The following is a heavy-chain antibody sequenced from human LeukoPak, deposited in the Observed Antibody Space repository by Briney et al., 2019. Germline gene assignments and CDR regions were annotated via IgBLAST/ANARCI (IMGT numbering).Heavy chain of an antibody. V-gene: IGHV4-59*08. J-gene: IGHJ4*02. D-gene: IGHD3/OR15-3a*01. CDR3: ARRSDWFDY. CDR1: GDSISSYY. CDR2: IYHTGST. Sequence: SETLSLTCTVSGDSISSYYWSWIRQPPGKGLEWIGYIYHTGSTNYNPSLTSRVTISLDTSKNQFSLKLSSVTAADTAVYYCARRSDWFDYWGQGTLVTVSS.